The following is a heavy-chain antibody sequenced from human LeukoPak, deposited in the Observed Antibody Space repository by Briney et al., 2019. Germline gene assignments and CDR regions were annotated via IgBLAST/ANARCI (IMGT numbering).Heavy chain of an antibody. J-gene: IGHJ4*02. V-gene: IGHV1-8*01. CDR3: ARGPEVRGFDY. CDR2: MNPNRCNT. CDR1: GYTFTSYD. Sequence: SVKVSCKASGYTFTSYDINWVRQATGQGLEWLGWMNPNRCNTGYAQKFQGRVTMTRNTSIRTAYMELSSLRSEDTAVYYCARGPEVRGFDYWGQGTLVTVSS. D-gene: IGHD3-10*01.